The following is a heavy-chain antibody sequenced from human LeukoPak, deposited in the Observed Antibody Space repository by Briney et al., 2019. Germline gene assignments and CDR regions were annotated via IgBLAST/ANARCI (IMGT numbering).Heavy chain of an antibody. CDR1: GYSFTTYW. D-gene: IGHD1-26*01. J-gene: IGHJ4*02. CDR3: ARHEGSGSYYSY. CDR2: ISPDESEI. Sequence: VESLKISCKGSGYSFTTYWIAWVRQMPGRGLEWMGIISPDESEIRYSPSFRGQVTISADKSTSPAYLQWSRLRASDTAIYYCARHEGSGSYYSYWGQGTLVTVSS. V-gene: IGHV5-51*01.